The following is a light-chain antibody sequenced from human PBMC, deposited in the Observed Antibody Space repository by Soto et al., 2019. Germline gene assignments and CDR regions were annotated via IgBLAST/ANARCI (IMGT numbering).Light chain of an antibody. V-gene: IGLV2-14*03. CDR3: CSYTSSNTVI. CDR1: SSDVGGYNY. J-gene: IGLJ2*01. CDR2: DVT. Sequence: QSALTQPASVSGSPGQSITISCTGTSSDVGGYNYVSWYQQYPGKAPKVMIYDVTNRPSGVSNRFSGSKSGNTASLTISGLQAEDEADYYCCSYTSSNTVIFGGGTKVTVL.